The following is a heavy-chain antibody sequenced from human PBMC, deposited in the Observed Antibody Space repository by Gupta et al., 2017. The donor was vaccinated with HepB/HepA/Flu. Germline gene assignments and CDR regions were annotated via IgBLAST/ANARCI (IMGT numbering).Heavy chain of an antibody. CDR2: MNPNSGNT. J-gene: IGHJ6*03. Sequence: QVQLLQSGAQVKKPGATGKVSCKASGYTFTSYDINSVRKPTGPGLEWMGWMNPNSGNTGYAQKFQGRVTITRNTSISTAYMELSSLRSEDTAVYYCARANYDFWSGYYTSYYYYYMDVWGKGTTVTVSS. CDR1: GYTFTSYD. V-gene: IGHV1-8*03. CDR3: ARANYDFWSGYYTSYYYYYMDV. D-gene: IGHD3-3*01.